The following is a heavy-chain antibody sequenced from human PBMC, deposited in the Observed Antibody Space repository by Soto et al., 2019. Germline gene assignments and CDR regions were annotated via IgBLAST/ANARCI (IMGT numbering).Heavy chain of an antibody. Sequence: EVQLVESGGGLVRPGGSLRLSCAASGFTFKSHWMSWVRQAPGKGLEWVATIKQDGSDKYYVDSAKGRFTISRDNDRNSLYLQMNSRRAEETAVYYCARDPAEVAGTPYYYFDSWGQGTLVTVSS. J-gene: IGHJ4*02. V-gene: IGHV3-7*01. D-gene: IGHD6-19*01. CDR1: GFTFKSHW. CDR3: ARDPAEVAGTPYYYFDS. CDR2: IKQDGSDK.